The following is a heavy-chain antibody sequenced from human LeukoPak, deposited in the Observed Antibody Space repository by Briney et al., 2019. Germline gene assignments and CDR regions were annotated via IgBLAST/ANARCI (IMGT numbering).Heavy chain of an antibody. Sequence: GGSLRLSCAASGFTFSSYAMSWVRQAPGKGLEWVSAISGSGGSTYYADSVKGRFTISRDNSKNTLYLQMNSLRAEDTAVYYCAHSVGGYRYVDLDYWGQGTLVTVSS. V-gene: IGHV3-23*01. J-gene: IGHJ4*02. CDR2: ISGSGGST. CDR3: AHSVGGYRYVDLDY. D-gene: IGHD5-18*01. CDR1: GFTFSSYA.